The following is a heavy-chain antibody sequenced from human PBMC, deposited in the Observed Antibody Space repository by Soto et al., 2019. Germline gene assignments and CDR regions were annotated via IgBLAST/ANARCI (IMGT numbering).Heavy chain of an antibody. CDR2: ISYDGSNK. V-gene: IGHV3-30*03. Sequence: GGSLRLSCAASGFTFSSYGMHWVRQAPGKGLEWVAVISYDGSNKYYADSVKGRFTISRDNSKNTLYLQMNSLRAEDTAVYYCATRQYCSSTSCYRAVDYWGQGTLVTVSS. J-gene: IGHJ4*02. CDR3: ATRQYCSSTSCYRAVDY. CDR1: GFTFSSYG. D-gene: IGHD2-2*02.